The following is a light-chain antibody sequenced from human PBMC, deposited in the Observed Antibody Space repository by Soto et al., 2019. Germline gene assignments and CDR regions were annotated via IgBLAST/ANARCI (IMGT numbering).Light chain of an antibody. CDR1: SSDVCGYNY. CDR3: SSYTTSNTRQIV. CDR2: GVS. J-gene: IGLJ1*01. V-gene: IGLV2-14*01. Sequence: QSALTQPASVSGSPGQSITISCTGTSSDVCGYNYVSWYQQHPGKAPKFMIYGVSNRPSGVSNRFSGSKSGNTASLTISGLQAEDEADYYCSSYTTSNTRQIVFGTGTKVTVL.